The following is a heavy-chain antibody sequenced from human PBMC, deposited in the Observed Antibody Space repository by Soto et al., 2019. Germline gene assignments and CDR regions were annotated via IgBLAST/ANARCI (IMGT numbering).Heavy chain of an antibody. Sequence: EVQLLESGGDLAEPGGSLRLSCAASGFAFTHVWMTWVRQAPGRGLEWVGRIKRKIDGETTNYAAPVKGRFTISRDESKNTLYLQMNSLKTDDSAVYYCAADRYCSSNTCPGAFDIWGQGTTV. J-gene: IGHJ3*02. V-gene: IGHV3-15*01. CDR3: AADRYCSSNTCPGAFDI. CDR1: GFAFTHVW. CDR2: IKRKIDGETT. D-gene: IGHD2-2*01.